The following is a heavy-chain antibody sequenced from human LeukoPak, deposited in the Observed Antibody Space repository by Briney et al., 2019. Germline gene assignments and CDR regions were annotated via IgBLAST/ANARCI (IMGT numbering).Heavy chain of an antibody. V-gene: IGHV4-30-4*02. Sequence: SETLSLTCTVSGGSISSGDYYWSWIRQPPGKGLEWIGYIYYSGSTYYNPSLKSRVTISVDTSKNQFSLKLSSVTAADTAVYHCARAAHSGWYEIDYWGQGTLVTVSS. CDR1: GGSISSGDYY. CDR3: ARAAHSGWYEIDY. J-gene: IGHJ4*02. D-gene: IGHD6-19*01. CDR2: IYYSGST.